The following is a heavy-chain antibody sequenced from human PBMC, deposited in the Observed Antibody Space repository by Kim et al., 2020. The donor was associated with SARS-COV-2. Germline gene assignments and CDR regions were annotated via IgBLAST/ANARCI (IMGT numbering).Heavy chain of an antibody. D-gene: IGHD6-6*01. Sequence: SETLSLTCTVSGGSISSYYWSWIRQPPGKGLEWIGYIYYSGSTNYNPSLKSRVIISVDTSKNQFSLKLSSVTAADTAVYYCARSDSSSSAYYYYYMDVWG. J-gene: IGHJ6*03. CDR2: IYYSGST. V-gene: IGHV4-59*08. CDR3: ARSDSSSSAYYYYYMDV. CDR1: GGSISSYY.